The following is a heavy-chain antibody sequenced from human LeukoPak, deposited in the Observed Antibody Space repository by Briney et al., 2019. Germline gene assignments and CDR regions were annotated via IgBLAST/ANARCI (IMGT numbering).Heavy chain of an antibody. CDR1: GGPISSYY. Sequence: SETLSLTCIVSGGPISSYYWSWIRQPPGKGPEWLGYIDYIGSTYYNPSLQSRLIISLDTSKKQFSLKLGSVTAADTAVYYCAGSQVTRTRNYWYFDLWGRGTLVTVSS. D-gene: IGHD2-21*02. J-gene: IGHJ2*01. CDR3: AGSQVTRTRNYWYFDL. V-gene: IGHV4-59*01. CDR2: IDYIGST.